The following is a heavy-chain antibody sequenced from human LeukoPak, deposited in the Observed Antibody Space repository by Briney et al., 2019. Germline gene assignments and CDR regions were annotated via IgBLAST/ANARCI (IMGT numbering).Heavy chain of an antibody. CDR2: INPEGSEK. CDR3: ARGLAYSRLDY. CDR1: GLTFSSSW. D-gene: IGHD5-18*01. V-gene: IGHV3-7*01. Sequence: GGSLRLSCAVSGLTFSSSWMDWVRQAPGKGLEWVASINPEGSEKYSADSVKGRFTISRDNAKNSLYLQMDSLRVEDTAFYYCARGLAYSRLDYWGQGMLVTVSS. J-gene: IGHJ4*02.